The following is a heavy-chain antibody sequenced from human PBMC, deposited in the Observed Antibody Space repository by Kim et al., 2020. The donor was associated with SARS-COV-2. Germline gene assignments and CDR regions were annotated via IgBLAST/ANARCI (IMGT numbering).Heavy chain of an antibody. V-gene: IGHV1-24*01. CDR1: GYTLTELS. J-gene: IGHJ4*02. CDR3: ASLSYYYDSREN. Sequence: ASVKVSCKVSGYTLTELSMHWVRQAPGKGLEWMGGFDPEDGETIYAQKFQGRVTMTEDTSTDTAYMELSSLRSEDTAVYYCASLSYYYDSRENWGQGTLVTVSS. CDR2: FDPEDGET. D-gene: IGHD3-22*01.